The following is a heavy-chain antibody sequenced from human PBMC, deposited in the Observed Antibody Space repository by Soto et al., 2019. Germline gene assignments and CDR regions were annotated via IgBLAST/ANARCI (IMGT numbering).Heavy chain of an antibody. CDR2: IIPIFGTA. CDR1: GGTFSSYA. V-gene: IGHV1-69*01. Sequence: QVELVQSGAEVKKPGSSVKVSCKASGGTFSSYAISWVRQGPGQGLEWMGGIIPIFGTANYAQKFQVRVTITADESTSTDYMELSSLRSEDTAVYYCARVVTYDSSGYVAFDIWGQGTMVTISS. J-gene: IGHJ3*02. D-gene: IGHD3-22*01. CDR3: ARVVTYDSSGYVAFDI.